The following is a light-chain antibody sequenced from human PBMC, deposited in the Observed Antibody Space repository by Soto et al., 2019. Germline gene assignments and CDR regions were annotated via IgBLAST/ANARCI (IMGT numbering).Light chain of an antibody. CDR2: EVT. CDR3: NSLRVNHLYV. V-gene: IGLV2-14*01. J-gene: IGLJ1*01. CDR1: SSDVGRYNT. Sequence: QSVLTQPASVSGSPGQTITISCTGTSSDVGRYNTVSWYQHHPGKAPKLIIYEVTHRPAGISDRFSASKSGNTASLTISGLQAEDEADYYCNSLRVNHLYVFGSGTKVNVL.